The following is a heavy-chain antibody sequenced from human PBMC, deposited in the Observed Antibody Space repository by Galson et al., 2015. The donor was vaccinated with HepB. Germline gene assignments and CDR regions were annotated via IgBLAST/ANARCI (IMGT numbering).Heavy chain of an antibody. D-gene: IGHD3-22*01. CDR3: ALPGGDSSGYYFDY. J-gene: IGHJ4*02. Sequence: SLRLSCAASGFTFSNAWMNWARQAPGKGLEWVGRIKNKRSGRTTDYSAAVKGRFTISRDDSKNTLFLQMDSLKTEDTAVYYCALPGGDSSGYYFDYWGQGTLVTVSS. CDR2: IKNKRSGRTT. V-gene: IGHV3-15*01. CDR1: GFTFSNAW.